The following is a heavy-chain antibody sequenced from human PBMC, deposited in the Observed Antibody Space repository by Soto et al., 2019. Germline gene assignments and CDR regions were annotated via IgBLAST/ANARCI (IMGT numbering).Heavy chain of an antibody. CDR1: QISFSSYW. J-gene: IGHJ4*01. D-gene: IGHD2-8*01. CDR3: STDLTWPNY. CDR2: INQDGSEK. V-gene: IGHV3-7*01. Sequence: EEQLVESGGGLVQPGGSLKLSCGVSQISFSSYWMTWVRQAPGKGLECVANINQDGSEKYFEDSVKGRFTSSRDNTRNSLYLHITILRADDMAVYCCSTDLTWPNYWGHGTLLAVSS.